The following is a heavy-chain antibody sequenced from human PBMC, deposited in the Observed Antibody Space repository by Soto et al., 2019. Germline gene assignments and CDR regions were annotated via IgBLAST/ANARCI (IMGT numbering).Heavy chain of an antibody. CDR2: NNHSGST. Sequence: QVQLQQWGAGLLKPSETLSLTCAVYGGSFSGYYWSWIRQPPGKGLEWIGENNHSGSTNYNPSLKRRVTTSADTSTNHFSLKLSSVTAADTTVYYCARGRRSSSFLYYYYYMDVWGKGTTVTVSS. J-gene: IGHJ6*03. CDR3: ARGRRSSSFLYYYYYMDV. V-gene: IGHV4-34*01. D-gene: IGHD6-6*01. CDR1: GGSFSGYY.